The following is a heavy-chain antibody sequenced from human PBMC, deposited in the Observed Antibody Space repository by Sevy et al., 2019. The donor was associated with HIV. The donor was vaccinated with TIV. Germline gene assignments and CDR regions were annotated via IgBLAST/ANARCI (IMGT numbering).Heavy chain of an antibody. D-gene: IGHD3-9*01. CDR2: IYHTGST. CDR3: AASYYDFLTGSGGWFDP. J-gene: IGHJ5*02. Sequence: SETLSLTCSLSGGSNNNYYWSWIRQPPGEVLEWIGYIYHTGSTNYNPSLKSRATISIDKSNNQFSLKLGSVTAADTAVYYCAASYYDFLTGSGGWFDPWGRGTLVTVSS. CDR1: GGSNNNYY. V-gene: IGHV4-59*13.